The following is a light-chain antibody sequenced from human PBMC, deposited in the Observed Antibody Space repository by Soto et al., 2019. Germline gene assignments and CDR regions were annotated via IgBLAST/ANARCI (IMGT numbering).Light chain of an antibody. CDR1: TSDVGDYNY. J-gene: IGLJ1*01. Sequence: QSVLTQPASVSVSPGQSITSSCTGTTSDVGDYNYVSWYQQHPGKAPKLMIYEVRNRPSGVSNRFSGSKSGNTASLTISGLQAEDEADYYCSSYTSTSILYVFGTGTKVTVL. CDR2: EVR. V-gene: IGLV2-14*01. CDR3: SSYTSTSILYV.